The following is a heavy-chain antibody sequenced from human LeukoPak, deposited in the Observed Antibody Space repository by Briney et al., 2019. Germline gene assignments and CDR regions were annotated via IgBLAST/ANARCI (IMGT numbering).Heavy chain of an antibody. Sequence: SETLSLTCTVSGGSISSGDYYWSWIRQPPGKGLEWIGYIYYSGSTYYNPSLKSRVTISVDTSKNQFSLKLSSVTAADTAVYYCARGGADSFDYWGREPWSPSPQ. CDR3: ARGGADSFDY. V-gene: IGHV4-30-4*01. J-gene: IGHJ4*02. D-gene: IGHD1-26*01. CDR1: GGSISSGDYY. CDR2: IYYSGST.